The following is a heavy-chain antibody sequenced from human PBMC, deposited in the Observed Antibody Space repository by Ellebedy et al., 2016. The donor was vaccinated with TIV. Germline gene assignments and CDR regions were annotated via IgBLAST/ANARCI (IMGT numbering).Heavy chain of an antibody. Sequence: GESLKISCAASGFTFNNYAMNWVRQAPGRGLEWVAAISGSGGSTYYADSVKGRFTIFRDNSKNTLYLQLNSLRTEDTAVYYCAREFDDYFFDYWGQGTLVTVSS. CDR2: ISGSGGST. J-gene: IGHJ4*02. CDR1: GFTFNNYA. V-gene: IGHV3-23*01. D-gene: IGHD2-21*02. CDR3: AREFDDYFFDY.